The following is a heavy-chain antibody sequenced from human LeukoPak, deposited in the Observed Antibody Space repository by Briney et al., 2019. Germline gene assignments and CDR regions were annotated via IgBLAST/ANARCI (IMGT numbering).Heavy chain of an antibody. Sequence: ASVKVSCKASGYTFTSYGISWVRQAPGQGLEWMGIINPSGGNTSYAQKFQGRVTMTRDMSTSTVYMELSSLRSEDTAVYYCARRGSGYYSWTFDYWGQGTLVTVSS. CDR1: GYTFTSYG. CDR3: ARRGSGYYSWTFDY. D-gene: IGHD3-9*01. V-gene: IGHV1-46*01. J-gene: IGHJ4*02. CDR2: INPSGGNT.